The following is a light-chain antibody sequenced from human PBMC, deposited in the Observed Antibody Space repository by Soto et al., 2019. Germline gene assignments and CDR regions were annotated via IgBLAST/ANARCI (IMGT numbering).Light chain of an antibody. J-gene: IGKJ1*01. CDR3: QQYGSSPWT. V-gene: IGKV3-20*01. CDR1: QSVSSSY. Sequence: EIVLTQSPGTLSLSPGERATLSCRASQSVSSSYLAWYQQRPGQAPRLLIYGVSSRSTGIPDRFSGSGSGTDFTLTISRVEPDDFAVYYCQQYGSSPWTFGQGTKVEIK. CDR2: GVS.